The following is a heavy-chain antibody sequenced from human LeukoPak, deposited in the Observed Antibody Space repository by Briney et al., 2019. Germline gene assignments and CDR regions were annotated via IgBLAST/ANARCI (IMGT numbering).Heavy chain of an antibody. Sequence: GASVKVSCKASGYTFTGYYMHWVRQAPGQGLEWMGWINPNNGGTNYAQKFQGRVTMTRDTSISTAYMQLSRLRSDDTAVYYCAREFSLSGYSSDAFDIWGQGKMVTVSS. CDR1: GYTFTGYY. CDR2: INPNNGGT. D-gene: IGHD3-22*01. V-gene: IGHV1-2*02. CDR3: AREFSLSGYSSDAFDI. J-gene: IGHJ3*02.